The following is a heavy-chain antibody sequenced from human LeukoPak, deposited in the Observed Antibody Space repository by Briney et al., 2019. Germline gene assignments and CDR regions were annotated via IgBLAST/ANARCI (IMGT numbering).Heavy chain of an antibody. D-gene: IGHD6-19*01. J-gene: IGHJ4*02. Sequence: GGSLTLSCAASGFTFSGSAMHWVRQASGKGLEWVGRIRSKANSYATAYAASVKGRFTISRDDSKSIAYLQMNSLKTEDTAVYYCTRAGYSSGWAYYFDYWGQGTLVTVSS. CDR1: GFTFSGSA. CDR3: TRAGYSSGWAYYFDY. CDR2: IRSKANSYAT. V-gene: IGHV3-73*01.